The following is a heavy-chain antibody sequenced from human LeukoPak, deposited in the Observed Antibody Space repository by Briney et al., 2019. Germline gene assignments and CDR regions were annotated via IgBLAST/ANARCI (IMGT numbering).Heavy chain of an antibody. V-gene: IGHV1-46*01. CDR1: GYTFTSYG. J-gene: IGHJ3*02. Sequence: ASVKVSCKASGYTFTSYGISWVRQAPGQGLEWMGIINPSGGSTSYAQKFQGRVTMTRDTSTSAVYMELSSLRSEDTAVYYCARGDIVVVPAARVGAFDIWGQGTMVTVSS. CDR3: ARGDIVVVPAARVGAFDI. CDR2: INPSGGST. D-gene: IGHD2-2*01.